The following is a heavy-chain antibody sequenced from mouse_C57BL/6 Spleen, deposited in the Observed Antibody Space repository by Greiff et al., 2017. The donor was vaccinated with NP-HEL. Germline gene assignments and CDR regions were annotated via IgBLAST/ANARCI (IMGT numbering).Heavy chain of an antibody. V-gene: IGHV5-9-1*02. J-gene: IGHJ4*01. D-gene: IGHD1-1*01. CDR3: TRDRGYYGSSSYAMDY. CDR1: GFTFSSYA. Sequence: EVKVVESGEGLVKPGGSLKLSCAASGFTFSSYAMSWVRQTPEKRLEWVAYISSGGDYIYYADTVKGRFTISRDNARNTLYLQMSSLKSEDTAMYYCTRDRGYYGSSSYAMDYWGQGTSVTVSS. CDR2: ISSGGDYI.